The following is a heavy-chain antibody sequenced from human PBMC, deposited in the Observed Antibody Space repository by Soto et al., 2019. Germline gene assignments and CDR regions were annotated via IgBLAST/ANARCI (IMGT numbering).Heavy chain of an antibody. V-gene: IGHV4-30-2*01. CDR3: PSTTPPGHY. CDR1: GGCIRSGGYS. Sequence: SETLSLTCAVSGGCIRSGGYSWSWIRQPPGKGLEWIGYIYHSGSTYYNPSLKSRVTISVDRSKNQFSLKLSSVAAADTAVYSRPSTTPPGHYCSQGTLVTVS. J-gene: IGHJ4*02. CDR2: IYHSGST. D-gene: IGHD2-2*01.